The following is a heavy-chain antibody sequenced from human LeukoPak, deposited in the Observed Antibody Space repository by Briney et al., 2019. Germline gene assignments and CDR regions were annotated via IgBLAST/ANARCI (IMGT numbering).Heavy chain of an antibody. Sequence: SETLSLTCTVSGGSISSYYWSWIRQPPGKGLEWIGYIYYSGSTNYRPSLKSRITLSLDTSKNEFSLKLTSVTAADTAVYYCARGGIAAPGYYYYYHMDVWGKGTTITVSS. D-gene: IGHD6-13*01. V-gene: IGHV4-59*12. CDR1: GGSISSYY. CDR3: ARGGIAAPGYYYYYHMDV. J-gene: IGHJ6*03. CDR2: IYYSGST.